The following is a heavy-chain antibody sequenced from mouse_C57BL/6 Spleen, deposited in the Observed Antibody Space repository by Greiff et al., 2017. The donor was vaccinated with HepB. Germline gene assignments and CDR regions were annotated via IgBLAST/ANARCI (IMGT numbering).Heavy chain of an antibody. CDR2: IRNKANGYTT. J-gene: IGHJ1*03. D-gene: IGHD1-1*01. CDR3: ARKGITTVVATGYFDV. CDR1: GFTFTDYY. V-gene: IGHV7-3*01. Sequence: EVMLVESGGGLVQPGGSLSLSCAASGFTFTDYYMSWVRQPPGKALEWLGFIRNKANGYTTEYSASVKGRFTISRDNSQSILYLQMNALRAEDSATYYCARKGITTVVATGYFDVWGTGTTVTVSS.